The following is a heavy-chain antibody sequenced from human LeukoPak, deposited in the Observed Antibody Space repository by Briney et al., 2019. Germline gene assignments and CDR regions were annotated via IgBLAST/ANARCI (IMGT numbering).Heavy chain of an antibody. V-gene: IGHV3-21*01. D-gene: IGHD1-26*01. Sequence: GGSLRLSCAASGFTFSSYSMTWVRQAPGKGLEWVSSISSSSSYIYYADSVKGRFTISRDNAKNSLYLQMNSLRAEDTAVYYCAREAQGSPRGAFDIWGQGTMVTVSS. CDR1: GFTFSSYS. CDR3: AREAQGSPRGAFDI. J-gene: IGHJ3*02. CDR2: ISSSSSYI.